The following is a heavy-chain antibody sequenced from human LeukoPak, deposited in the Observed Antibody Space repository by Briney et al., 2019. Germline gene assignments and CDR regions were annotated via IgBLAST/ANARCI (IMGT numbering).Heavy chain of an antibody. V-gene: IGHV3-23*01. Sequence: GGSLRLSCAASGFTFSTYSMNWVRQAPGKGLEWVSAISGSGGSTYYADSVKGRFTISRDNSKNTLYLQMNSLRAEDTAVYYCAKGAGFLEPGYFDYWGQGTLVTVSS. J-gene: IGHJ4*02. D-gene: IGHD3-3*01. CDR3: AKGAGFLEPGYFDY. CDR2: ISGSGGST. CDR1: GFTFSTYS.